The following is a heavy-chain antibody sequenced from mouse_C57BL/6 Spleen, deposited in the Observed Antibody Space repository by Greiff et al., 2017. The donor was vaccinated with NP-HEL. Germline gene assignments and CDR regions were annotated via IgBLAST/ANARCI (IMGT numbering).Heavy chain of an antibody. CDR1: GYTFTSYW. J-gene: IGHJ4*01. D-gene: IGHD2-4*01. CDR2: IGPSDSYT. V-gene: IGHV1-69*01. CDR3: ARRGLRREYYYAMDY. Sequence: QVQLQQPGAELVMPGASVKLSCKASGYTFTSYWMHWVKQRPGQGLEWIGEIGPSDSYTNYNQKFKGKSTLTVDKSSSTAYMQLSSLTSEDSAVYYCARRGLRREYYYAMDYWGQGTSVTVSS.